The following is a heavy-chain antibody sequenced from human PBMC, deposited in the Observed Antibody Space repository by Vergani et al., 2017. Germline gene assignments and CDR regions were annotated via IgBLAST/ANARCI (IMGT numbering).Heavy chain of an antibody. CDR3: ARLRRITIFGVVNSRASNFDY. J-gene: IGHJ4*02. CDR1: GGSISSYY. D-gene: IGHD3-3*01. CDR2: IYYSGST. V-gene: IGHV4-59*05. Sequence: QVQLQESGPGLVKPSETLSLTCTVSGGSISSYYWSWIRQPPGKGLEWIGSIYYSGSTYYNPSLKSRVTISVDTSKNQFSLKLSSVTAADTAVYYCARLRRITIFGVVNSRASNFDYWGQGTLVTVSS.